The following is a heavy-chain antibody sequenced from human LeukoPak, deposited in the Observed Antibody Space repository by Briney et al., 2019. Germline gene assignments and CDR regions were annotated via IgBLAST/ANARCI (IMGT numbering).Heavy chain of an antibody. J-gene: IGHJ4*02. V-gene: IGHV4-4*02. CDR2: IYHSGST. D-gene: IGHD2-15*01. CDR1: GGSISSSNW. Sequence: SGTLSLTCAVSGGSISSSNWWSWVRQPPGKGLEWIGEIYHSGSTNYNPSLKSRVTISVDKSKNQFSLKLSSVTAADTAVYYCARDRRCPGYCSGGSLGRGVVEFDYWGQGTLVTVSS. CDR3: ARDRRCPGYCSGGSLGRGVVEFDY.